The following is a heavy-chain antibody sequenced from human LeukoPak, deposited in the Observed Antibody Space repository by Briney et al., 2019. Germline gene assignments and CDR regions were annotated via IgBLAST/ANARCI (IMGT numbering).Heavy chain of an antibody. Sequence: GGSLRLSCAASGFTFSSYDMSWVRQAPGRGLEWVSGITGSGGSTYYADSVKGRFTISRDNSKTTLYLQINSLRAEDTAVYYCAKGNWGERLDWYFDLWGRGTLVTVSS. D-gene: IGHD1-26*01. CDR2: ITGSGGST. CDR1: GFTFSSYD. J-gene: IGHJ2*01. CDR3: AKGNWGERLDWYFDL. V-gene: IGHV3-23*01.